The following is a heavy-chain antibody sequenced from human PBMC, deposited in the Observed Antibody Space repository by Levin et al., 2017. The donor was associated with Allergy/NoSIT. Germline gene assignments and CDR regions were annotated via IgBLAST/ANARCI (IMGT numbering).Heavy chain of an antibody. CDR3: ARHQGYCSGGSCYYYYYGMDV. V-gene: IGHV4-39*01. CDR1: GGSISSSSYY. Sequence: SETLSLTCTVSGGSISSSSYYWGWIRQPPGKGLEWIGSIYYSGSTYYNPSLKSRVTISVDTSKNQFSLKLSSVTAADTAVYYCARHQGYCSGGSCYYYYYGMDVWGQGTTVTVSS. D-gene: IGHD2-15*01. CDR2: IYYSGST. J-gene: IGHJ6*02.